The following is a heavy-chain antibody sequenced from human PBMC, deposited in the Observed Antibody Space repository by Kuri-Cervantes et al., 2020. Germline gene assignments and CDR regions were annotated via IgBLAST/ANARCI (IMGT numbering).Heavy chain of an antibody. V-gene: IGHV4-34*01. CDR1: GGSFSGYY. J-gene: IGHJ4*02. D-gene: IGHD2-15*01. CDR3: VRGGYCSGGSCYSRVEDF. Sequence: SETLSLTCAVYGGSFSGYYWSWIRQPPGKGLEWIGEINHSGSTNYNPSLKSRLTISVDTSKNQFSLRLSSVTAADTAVYYCVRGGYCSGGSCYSRVEDFWGQGTLVTVSS. CDR2: INHSGST.